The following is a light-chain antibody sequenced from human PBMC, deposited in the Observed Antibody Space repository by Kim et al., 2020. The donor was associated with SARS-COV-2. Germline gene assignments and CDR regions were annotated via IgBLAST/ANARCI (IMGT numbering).Light chain of an antibody. V-gene: IGLV3-19*01. CDR3: KSRDTSGDRLV. CDR2: PKN. Sequence: SSELTQDPAVSVALGQTVRITCQGDSLRRYYASWYQQKPGQAPALVVYPKNNRPSGIPDRFSGSSSGNTASLTITGSQAEDEADYYCKSRDTSGDRLVFGGGTQLTVL. J-gene: IGLJ2*01. CDR1: SLRRYY.